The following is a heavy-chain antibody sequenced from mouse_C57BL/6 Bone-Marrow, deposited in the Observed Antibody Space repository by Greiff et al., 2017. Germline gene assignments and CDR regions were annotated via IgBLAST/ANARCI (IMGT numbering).Heavy chain of an antibody. CDR1: GYTFTEYT. V-gene: IGHV1-62-2*01. CDR3: ARHEDIYYYGSSSYFDY. D-gene: IGHD1-1*01. Sequence: QVQLQESGAELVKPGASVKLSCKASGYTFTEYTIHWVKQRSGQGLEWIGWFYPGSGSIKYNEKFKDKATLTADKSSSTVYMELSRLTSEDSAVYFCARHEDIYYYGSSSYFDYWGQGTTLTVSS. J-gene: IGHJ2*01. CDR2: FYPGSGSI.